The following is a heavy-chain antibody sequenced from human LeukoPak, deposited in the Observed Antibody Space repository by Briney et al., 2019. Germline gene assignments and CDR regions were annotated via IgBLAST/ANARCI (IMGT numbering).Heavy chain of an antibody. CDR1: GGSISSGSYY. V-gene: IGHV4-61*02. Sequence: PSETLSLTCTVSGGSISSGSYYWSWIRQPAGKGLEWIGRIYTSGSTNYNPSLKSRVTLSADTSKNQFSLKLSSVTAADTAVYYCARVKISGSYPLTYMDVWGKGTTVTVSS. J-gene: IGHJ6*03. CDR3: ARVKISGSYPLTYMDV. D-gene: IGHD1-26*01. CDR2: IYTSGST.